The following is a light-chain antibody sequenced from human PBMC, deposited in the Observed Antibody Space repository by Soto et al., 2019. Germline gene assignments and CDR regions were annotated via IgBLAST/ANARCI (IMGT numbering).Light chain of an antibody. Sequence: DIQMTQSPSTLSASLGDRVTITCRASQSIRSWLSWYQHKPGKAPRLLIYDASSLESGVPSRFSGSGSGTEFTLTISSLQPDDFATYYCQQYNSYSWTFGQGTKVDI. CDR1: QSIRSW. V-gene: IGKV1-5*01. CDR2: DAS. J-gene: IGKJ1*01. CDR3: QQYNSYSWT.